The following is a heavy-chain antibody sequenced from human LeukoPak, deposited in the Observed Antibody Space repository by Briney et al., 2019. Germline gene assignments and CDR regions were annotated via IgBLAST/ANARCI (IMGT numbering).Heavy chain of an antibody. CDR1: GGTFSSYA. CDR2: IIPIFGTA. CDR3: ARAIAVAGKGAFDI. Sequence: SVKVSCKASGGTFSSYAISWVRQAPGQGLEWMGGIIPIFGTANYAQKFQGRVTITTDESTSTAYMELSSLRSEDTAVYYCARAIAVAGKGAFDIWGQGTMVTVSS. J-gene: IGHJ3*02. D-gene: IGHD6-19*01. V-gene: IGHV1-69*05.